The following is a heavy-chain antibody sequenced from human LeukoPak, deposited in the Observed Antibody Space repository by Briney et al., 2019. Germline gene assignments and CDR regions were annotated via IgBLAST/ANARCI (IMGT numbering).Heavy chain of an antibody. CDR2: ISYDGSNK. D-gene: IGHD1-26*01. V-gene: IGHV3-30*18. J-gene: IGHJ6*02. CDR1: GFTFSSYG. CDR3: AKSRMGAKEKSEGRFGMDV. Sequence: EGSLRLSCAASGFTFSSYGMHWVRQAPGKGLEWVAVISYDGSNKYYADSVKGRFTISRDNSKNTLYLQMNSLRAEDTAVYYCAKSRMGAKEKSEGRFGMDVWGQGTTVTVSS.